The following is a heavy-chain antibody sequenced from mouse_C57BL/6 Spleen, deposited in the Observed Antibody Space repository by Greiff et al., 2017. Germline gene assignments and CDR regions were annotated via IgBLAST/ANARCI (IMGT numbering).Heavy chain of an antibody. CDR3: VKGDYARDN. CDR2: IRSKSNNYAT. J-gene: IGHJ4*01. Sequence: VKVVESGGGLVQPKGSLKLSCAASGFSFNTYAMNWVRQAPGTGLEWVARIRSKSNNYATYYADSVKDRFTISSDDSESMLYLQMNNLKTEDTSMYYCVKGDYARDNWGQETSVTVSS. V-gene: IGHV10-1*01. CDR1: GFSFNTYA.